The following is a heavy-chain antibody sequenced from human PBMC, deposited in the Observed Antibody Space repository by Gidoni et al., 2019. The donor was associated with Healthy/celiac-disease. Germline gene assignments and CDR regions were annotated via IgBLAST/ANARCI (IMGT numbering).Heavy chain of an antibody. Sequence: QVQLVQSGAEVKKPGASVKVSCKASGYTFTSYAMHWVRQAPGQRLEWMGWINAGNGNTKYSQKFQGRVTITRDTSASTAHMELSSLRSEDTAVYYCARDGYLDYWGQGTLVTVSS. CDR3: ARDGYLDY. CDR2: INAGNGNT. V-gene: IGHV1-3*01. CDR1: GYTFTSYA. J-gene: IGHJ4*02.